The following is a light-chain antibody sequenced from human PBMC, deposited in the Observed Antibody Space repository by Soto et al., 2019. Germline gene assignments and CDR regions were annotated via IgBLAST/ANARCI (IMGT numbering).Light chain of an antibody. CDR1: QNIDNC. J-gene: IGKJ1*01. CDR2: AAS. CDR3: LQTYTAPAT. Sequence: DIQMIQSPSSLSASVGDRVTITCRSSQNIDNCLSWYQPKPGKAPKLLIYAASSLHSGVPARFSGSVSGTDFTLTISSLQRAYLATYYCLQTYTAPATFGQGTRVEIK. V-gene: IGKV1-39*01.